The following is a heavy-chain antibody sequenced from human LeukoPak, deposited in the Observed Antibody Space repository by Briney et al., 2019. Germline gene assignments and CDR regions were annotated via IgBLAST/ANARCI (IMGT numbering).Heavy chain of an antibody. CDR3: ARGLLSGYYDY. Sequence: PSETLSLTCTVSGGSISSSSYYWGWIRQPPGKGLEWIGSIYYSGSTYYNPSLKSRVTISVDTSKNQFSLKLSSVTAADTAVYYCARGLLSGYYDYWGQGTLVTVSS. CDR2: IYYSGST. CDR1: GGSISSSSYY. V-gene: IGHV4-39*07. D-gene: IGHD3-10*01. J-gene: IGHJ4*02.